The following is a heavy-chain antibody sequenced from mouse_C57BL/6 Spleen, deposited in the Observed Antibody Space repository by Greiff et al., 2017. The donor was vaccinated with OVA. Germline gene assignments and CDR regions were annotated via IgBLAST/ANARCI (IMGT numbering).Heavy chain of an antibody. D-gene: IGHD2-4*01. CDR2: INPYNGDT. CDR3: ARYDYTEFWYFDV. J-gene: IGHJ1*03. Sequence: EVKLVESGPELVKPGDSVKISCKASGYSFTGYFMNWVMQSHGKSLEWIGRINPYNGDTFYNQKFKGKATLTVDKSSSTAHMELRSLTSEDSAVYYCARYDYTEFWYFDVWGTGTTVTVSS. V-gene: IGHV1-20*01. CDR1: GYSFTGYF.